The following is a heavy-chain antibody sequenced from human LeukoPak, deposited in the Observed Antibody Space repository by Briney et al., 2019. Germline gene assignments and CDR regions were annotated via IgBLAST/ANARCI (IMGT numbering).Heavy chain of an antibody. Sequence: GGSLEPSCAASGFTFSSYARSWVRQAPGKGLEWVSAISGSGGSTYYADSVKGRFTISRDNSKNTLYLQMNSLRAEDTAVYYCAKSPGPTVTTIDYWGQGTLVTVSS. V-gene: IGHV3-23*01. CDR3: AKSPGPTVTTIDY. D-gene: IGHD4-17*01. CDR1: GFTFSSYA. J-gene: IGHJ4*02. CDR2: ISGSGGST.